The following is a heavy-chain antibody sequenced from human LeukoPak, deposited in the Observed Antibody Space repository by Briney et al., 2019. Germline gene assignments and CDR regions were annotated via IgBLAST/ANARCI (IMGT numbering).Heavy chain of an antibody. CDR2: ISGSGGST. Sequence: GGSLRLSCAASGFTFSSYAMSWVRQAPGKGLEWVSGISGSGGSTYYADSVKGRFTISRDNAKNSLYLQMNSLRAEDTAVYYCARLAVTANPPLDYWGQGTLVTVSS. CDR3: ARLAVTANPPLDY. V-gene: IGHV3-23*01. J-gene: IGHJ4*02. D-gene: IGHD2-21*02. CDR1: GFTFSSYA.